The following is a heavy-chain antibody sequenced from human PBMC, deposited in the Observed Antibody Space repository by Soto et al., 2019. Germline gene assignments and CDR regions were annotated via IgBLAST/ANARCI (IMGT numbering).Heavy chain of an antibody. V-gene: IGHV3-13*01. J-gene: IGHJ6*02. D-gene: IGHD4-4*01. CDR2: IGTAGDT. CDR1: VFTFISYD. Sequence: RVSLRLSCAASVFTFISYDMHWVRQSTGKGLEWVSAIGTAGDTYYPGSVKGRFTISRENAKNSLYLQMNSLRAGDTAVYYCARAYRDSDGYYYYGMDVWGQGTTVTVSS. CDR3: ARAYRDSDGYYYYGMDV.